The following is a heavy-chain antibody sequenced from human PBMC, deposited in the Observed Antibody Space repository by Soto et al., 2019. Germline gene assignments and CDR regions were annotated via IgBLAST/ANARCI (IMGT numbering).Heavy chain of an antibody. D-gene: IGHD4-17*01. Sequence: QAQLVQSGGEVKKPGASVKVSCKASGYTFTSYGVTWVRQAPGQGLEWMGWISGYNGNTNYAQKFQGRVTMTTDTSTNTGYMELRSLRSDDTAVYYCARGIPTTVTSFAFDMWGQGTMVTVSS. CDR1: GYTFTSYG. J-gene: IGHJ3*02. CDR3: ARGIPTTVTSFAFDM. CDR2: ISGYNGNT. V-gene: IGHV1-18*01.